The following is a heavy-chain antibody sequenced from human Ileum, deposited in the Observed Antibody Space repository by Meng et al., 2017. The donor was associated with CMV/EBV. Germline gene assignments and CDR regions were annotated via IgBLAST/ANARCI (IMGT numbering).Heavy chain of an antibody. CDR1: GVPFLTYA. J-gene: IGHJ4*02. Sequence: QGQLLHAGEEVKKPGSSVKVSCKASGVPFLTYAISWLRQAPGPGLEWMGSIIRFSSSTYDAQKFQGRVTITADESTSAAYMELISLKSEDTAMYYCARGWWVLGRPGFFDDWGQGTLVTVSS. D-gene: IGHD2-15*01. CDR3: ARGWWVLGRPGFFDD. CDR2: IIRFSSST. V-gene: IGHV1-69*12.